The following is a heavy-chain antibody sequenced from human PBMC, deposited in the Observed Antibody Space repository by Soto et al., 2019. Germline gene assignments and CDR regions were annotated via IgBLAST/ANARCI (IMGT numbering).Heavy chain of an antibody. Sequence: GASVKVSCKASGYTFIGYYIHWLRQAPGQGLEWMGWINPNSGGTNYARKFQGRVTVTRDTPTSTAYMELSRLTSDDTAVYYCARSLTEGYCTITGCYTRPLYGMDVWGQGTTVTVSS. CDR3: ARSLTEGYCTITGCYTRPLYGMDV. V-gene: IGHV1-2*02. D-gene: IGHD2-2*02. J-gene: IGHJ6*02. CDR1: GYTFIGYY. CDR2: INPNSGGT.